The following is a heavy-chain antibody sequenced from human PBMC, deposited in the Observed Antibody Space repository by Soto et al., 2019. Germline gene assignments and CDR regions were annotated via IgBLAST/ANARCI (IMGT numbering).Heavy chain of an antibody. CDR1: GFTFSSYA. J-gene: IGHJ6*02. CDR3: AREGTTVYYGMDV. D-gene: IGHD1-7*01. CDR2: ISYDGSNK. V-gene: IGHV3-30-3*01. Sequence: SLRLSCAASGFTFSSYAMHWVRQAPGKGLEWVAVISYDGSNKYYADSVKGRFTISRDNSKNTLYLQMNSLRAEDTAVYYCAREGTTVYYGMDVWGQGXTVTVSS.